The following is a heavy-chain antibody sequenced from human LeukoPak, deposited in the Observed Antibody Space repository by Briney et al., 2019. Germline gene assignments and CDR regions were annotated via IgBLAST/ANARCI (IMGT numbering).Heavy chain of an antibody. V-gene: IGHV4-59*12. CDR3: ARLPIYSYGYARPYYFDY. Sequence: SETLSLTCTVSGGSISSYYWSWIRQPPGKGLEWIGYIFYSGSTNYNPSLRSRVTISLDTSKNQFSLKLSSVTAADTAVYYCARLPIYSYGYARPYYFDYWGQGILVTVSS. CDR1: GGSISSYY. J-gene: IGHJ4*02. D-gene: IGHD5-18*01. CDR2: IFYSGST.